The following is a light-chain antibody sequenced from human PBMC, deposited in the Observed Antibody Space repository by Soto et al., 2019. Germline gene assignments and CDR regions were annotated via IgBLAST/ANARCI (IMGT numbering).Light chain of an antibody. J-gene: IGLJ3*02. CDR3: SSYSSTGTRV. CDR1: TSDVGGYNS. CDR2: DVS. V-gene: IGLV2-14*01. Sequence: QSALTQPASVSGSPGQSITISCTGTTSDVGGYNSVSWYQQHPGTAPQLMIYDVSYRPSGVSTRFSGSKSGNMASLTISGLKGDDEADYFCSSYSSTGTRVFGGGTKLTVL.